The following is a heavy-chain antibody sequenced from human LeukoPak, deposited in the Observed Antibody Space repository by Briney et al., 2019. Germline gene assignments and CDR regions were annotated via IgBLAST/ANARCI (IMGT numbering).Heavy chain of an antibody. Sequence: GGSLRLSCAASGFTFSSYGMHWVRQAPGKGLEWVAVISYDGSNKYYADSVKGRFTISRDNSKNTLYLQMNSLRAEDTAVYYCAKVQDYYGSGSYYNGFDYWGQGTLVTVSS. D-gene: IGHD3-10*01. CDR2: ISYDGSNK. CDR3: AKVQDYYGSGSYYNGFDY. J-gene: IGHJ4*02. CDR1: GFTFSSYG. V-gene: IGHV3-30*18.